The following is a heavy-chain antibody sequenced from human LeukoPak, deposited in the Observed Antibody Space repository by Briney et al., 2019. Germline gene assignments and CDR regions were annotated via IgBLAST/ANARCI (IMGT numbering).Heavy chain of an antibody. Sequence: GGSLRLSCAASGFTFSSWVRQAPGKGLEWVSTISGSGGSRSYADSVKGRFTISRDNSKNTLYLQMNSLRAEDTAVYYCARDIVPPGIFWEFWGQGSLVTVSS. D-gene: IGHD2-2*01. V-gene: IGHV3-23*01. CDR1: GFTFSS. CDR3: ARDIVPPGIFWEF. CDR2: ISGSGGSR. J-gene: IGHJ4*02.